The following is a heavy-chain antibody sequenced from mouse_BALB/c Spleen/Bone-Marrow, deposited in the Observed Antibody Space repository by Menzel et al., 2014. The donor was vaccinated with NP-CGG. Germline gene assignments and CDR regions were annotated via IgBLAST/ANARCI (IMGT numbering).Heavy chain of an antibody. Sequence: LKESGSELVRPGASVKLSCKASGYTFTSYWMHWVKQRPGQGLEWIGNIYPGSGSTNYDEKFKSKATLTVDTSSSTACMQLSSLTSEDSAVYYCTPRLRYWGQGTTLTVSS. CDR3: TPRLRY. CDR1: GYTFTSYW. CDR2: IYPGSGST. D-gene: IGHD1-2*01. J-gene: IGHJ2*01. V-gene: IGHV1S22*01.